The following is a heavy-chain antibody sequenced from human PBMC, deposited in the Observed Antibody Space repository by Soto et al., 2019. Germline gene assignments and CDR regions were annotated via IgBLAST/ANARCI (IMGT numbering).Heavy chain of an antibody. CDR3: TRSYCSSTSCYYYGVDV. CDR2: IRGKTYGGTT. V-gene: IGHV3-49*03. CDR1: GFTFGDYT. D-gene: IGHD2-2*01. Sequence: GGSLRLSCTASGFTFGDYTMSWFRQAPGKGLEWVALIRGKTYGGTTEYAASVKGRFTISRDDSKSIAYLQMNSLQTEDTVVYYCTRSYCSSTSCYYYGVDVWSQGTTVPVSS. J-gene: IGHJ6*02.